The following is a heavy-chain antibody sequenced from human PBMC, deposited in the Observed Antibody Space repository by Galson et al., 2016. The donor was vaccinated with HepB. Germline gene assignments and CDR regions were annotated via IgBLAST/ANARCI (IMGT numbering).Heavy chain of an antibody. CDR3: ARGVRRAFYYDSSGYLVYFDY. Sequence: SVKVSCKASGYTFTNYGISWVRQAPGQGLEWMGWISAYNGNTNYAQNLQGRVTMTTDTSTGTAYMELRSLRSDDTAVYFCARGVRRAFYYDSSGYLVYFDYWGQGTLVTVSS. D-gene: IGHD3-22*01. CDR1: GYTFTNYG. CDR2: ISAYNGNT. V-gene: IGHV1-18*01. J-gene: IGHJ4*02.